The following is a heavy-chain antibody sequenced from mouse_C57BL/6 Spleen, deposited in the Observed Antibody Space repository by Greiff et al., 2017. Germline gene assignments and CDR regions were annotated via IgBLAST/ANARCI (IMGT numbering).Heavy chain of an antibody. Sequence: VQLQQPGAELVRPGSSVKLSCKASGYTFTSYWMDWVKQRPGQGLEWIGNIYPSDSETHYNQKFKDKATLTVDKSSSTAYMQLSSLTSEYSAVYYCARWGLRRSYAMDYWGQGTSVTVSS. D-gene: IGHD2-4*01. CDR3: ARWGLRRSYAMDY. V-gene: IGHV1-61*01. CDR1: GYTFTSYW. CDR2: IYPSDSET. J-gene: IGHJ4*01.